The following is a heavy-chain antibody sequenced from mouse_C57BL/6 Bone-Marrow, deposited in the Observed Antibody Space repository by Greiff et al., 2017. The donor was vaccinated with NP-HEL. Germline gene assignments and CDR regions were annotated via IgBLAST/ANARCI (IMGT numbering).Heavy chain of an antibody. J-gene: IGHJ1*03. D-gene: IGHD1-1*01. CDR3: AREGGSSYGYFDV. CDR1: GYTFTSYW. Sequence: VQLQQPGAELVRPGSSVKLSCKASGYTFTSYWMAWVKQRPGQGLEWIGNIYPSDSETHYNQKFKDKATLTVDNSSSTAYMQLSSLTSEDSAVYYCAREGGSSYGYFDVWGTGTTVTVSA. CDR2: IYPSDSET. V-gene: IGHV1-61*01.